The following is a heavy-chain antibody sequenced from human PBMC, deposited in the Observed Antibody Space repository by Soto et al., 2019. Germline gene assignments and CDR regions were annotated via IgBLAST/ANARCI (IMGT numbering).Heavy chain of an antibody. J-gene: IGHJ5*02. CDR2: ISLYSDGT. CDR1: GYTFSNYG. V-gene: IGHV1-18*01. Sequence: QVQLVQSGGEVKRPGASVKVSCKTSGYTFSNYGITWVRQAPGQPLEWLGWISLYSDGTNYAQKFQGRVSMTTDTSTTTAYMELRSLRSDDTAVYSCARVVPGSAAWFGPWGQVTLCTVSS. D-gene: IGHD2-2*01. CDR3: ARVVPGSAAWFGP.